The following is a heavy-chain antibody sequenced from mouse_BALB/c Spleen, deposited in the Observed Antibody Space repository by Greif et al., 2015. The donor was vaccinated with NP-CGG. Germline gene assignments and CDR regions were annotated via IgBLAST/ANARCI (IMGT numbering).Heavy chain of an antibody. CDR3: ARRELTGTGWFAY. Sequence: QVQLKQSGAELAKPGASVKMSCKASGYTFTSYWMHWVKQRPGQGLEWIGYINPSTGYTEYNQKSKDKATLTADKSSSTAYMQLSSLTSEDSAVYYCARRELTGTGWFAYWGQGTLVTVSA. J-gene: IGHJ3*01. D-gene: IGHD4-1*01. V-gene: IGHV1-7*01. CDR2: INPSTGYT. CDR1: GYTFTSYW.